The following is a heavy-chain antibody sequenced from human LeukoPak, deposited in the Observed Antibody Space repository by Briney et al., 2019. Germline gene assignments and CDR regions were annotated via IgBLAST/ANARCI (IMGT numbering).Heavy chain of an antibody. CDR1: GFTFNNYA. J-gene: IGHJ4*02. D-gene: IGHD6-19*01. CDR3: ARQWLVNG. Sequence: GGSLRLSCAASGFTFNNYAMNWVRQAPGKGLEWVSSISESGGTTDYADSVKGRFTTSRDNSKNTLYLQMNSLRAEDTAVYHCARQWLVNGWGQGTLVTVSS. CDR2: ISESGGTT. V-gene: IGHV3-23*01.